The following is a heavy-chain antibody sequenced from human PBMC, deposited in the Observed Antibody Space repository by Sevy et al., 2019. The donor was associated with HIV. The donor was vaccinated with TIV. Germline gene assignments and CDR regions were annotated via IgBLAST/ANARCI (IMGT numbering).Heavy chain of an antibody. CDR2: IHSGGKI. CDR3: ARDNENYYDSRGYHYLFDY. V-gene: IGHV3-53*01. CDR1: GFSVSSNY. Sequence: GGSLRLSRAASGFSVSSNYMSWVRQAPGKGPEWVSVIHSGGKISYADSVQGRFTISRDNSKNTLYLQMNSLRAEDTAVYYCARDNENYYDSRGYHYLFDYWGQGTLVTVSS. J-gene: IGHJ4*02. D-gene: IGHD3-22*01.